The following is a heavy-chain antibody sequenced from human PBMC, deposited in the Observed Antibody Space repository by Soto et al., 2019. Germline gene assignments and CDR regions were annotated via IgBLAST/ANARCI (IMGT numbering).Heavy chain of an antibody. V-gene: IGHV3-48*02. CDR2: ISSSSSTI. D-gene: IGHD2-2*01. CDR1: GFTFSSYS. J-gene: IGHJ5*02. CDR3: AREYCSSTSCLNWFDP. Sequence: GGSLRLSCAASGFTFSSYSMNWVRQAPGKGLEWVSYISSSSSTIYYADSVKGRFTISRDNAKNSLYLQMNSLRDEDTAVYYCAREYCSSTSCLNWFDPWGQGTLVTVSS.